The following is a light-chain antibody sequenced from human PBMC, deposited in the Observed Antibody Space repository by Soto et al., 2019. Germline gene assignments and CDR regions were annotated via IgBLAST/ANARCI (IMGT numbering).Light chain of an antibody. CDR1: QSISSW. Sequence: DIQMTQSPSTLSASVGDRVTITCRASQSISSWLDWYQQKPGKAPKLLIYDASSLESGVPSRFSGSGSGTEFPLTISSLQPYDFATYYCQQYNSYSLYTFGQGTKLELK. V-gene: IGKV1-5*01. CDR3: QQYNSYSLYT. CDR2: DAS. J-gene: IGKJ2*01.